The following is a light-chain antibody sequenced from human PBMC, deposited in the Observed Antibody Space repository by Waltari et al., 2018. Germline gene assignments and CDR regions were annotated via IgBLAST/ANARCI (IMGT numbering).Light chain of an antibody. CDR1: QGISAH. J-gene: IGKJ2*03. Sequence: DIQLTQSPSFLSASVGDRVTITCRASQGISAHLAWYQQKPGKAPNLLIDTASTLQSGVPSRFSGSGAGTEFTLTISSLQPEDFATYYCQQLNSYPRSFGQGTKLEIK. V-gene: IGKV1-9*01. CDR3: QQLNSYPRS. CDR2: TAS.